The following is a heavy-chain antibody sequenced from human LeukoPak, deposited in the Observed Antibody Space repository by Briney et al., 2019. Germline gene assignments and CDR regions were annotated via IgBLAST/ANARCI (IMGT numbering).Heavy chain of an antibody. CDR1: GGTFSSYA. J-gene: IGHJ3*02. D-gene: IGHD3-3*01. CDR2: IIPIFGTA. Sequence: ASVKVSCKASGGTFSSYAISWVRQAPGQGLEWMGGIIPIFGTANYAQKFQGRVTMTRDMSTSTVYMELSSLRSEDTAVYYCARPTIFGVDHDAFDIWGQGTMVTVSS. CDR3: ARPTIFGVDHDAFDI. V-gene: IGHV1-69*05.